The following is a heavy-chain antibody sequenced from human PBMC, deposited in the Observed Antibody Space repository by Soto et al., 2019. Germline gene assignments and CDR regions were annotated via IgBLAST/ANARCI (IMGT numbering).Heavy chain of an antibody. CDR1: GFTFSSYS. D-gene: IGHD1-1*01. Sequence: GSLRLSCAASGFTFSSYSMNWVRQDPGKGLEWVSSSSSSSSYIYYADSVKGRFTISRDSAKNSLYLQMNSLRAEDTAVYYCARDLSTKGWFDPWGQGTLVTVSS. CDR2: SSSSSSYI. CDR3: ARDLSTKGWFDP. V-gene: IGHV3-21*01. J-gene: IGHJ5*02.